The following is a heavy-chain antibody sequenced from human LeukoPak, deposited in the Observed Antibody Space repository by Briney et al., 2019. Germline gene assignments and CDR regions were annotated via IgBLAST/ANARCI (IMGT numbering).Heavy chain of an antibody. Sequence: PGGSLRLSCAASGFTFSNAWMSWVRQAPGKGLEWVGRIKSKADGGTTDYAAPVKGRFTISRDDSKNTLYLQMNSLKTEDTAVYYCTTDRYDILTGQYWGQGTLVTVSS. D-gene: IGHD3-9*01. CDR3: TTDRYDILTGQY. V-gene: IGHV3-15*07. CDR1: GFTFSNAW. J-gene: IGHJ4*02. CDR2: IKSKADGGTT.